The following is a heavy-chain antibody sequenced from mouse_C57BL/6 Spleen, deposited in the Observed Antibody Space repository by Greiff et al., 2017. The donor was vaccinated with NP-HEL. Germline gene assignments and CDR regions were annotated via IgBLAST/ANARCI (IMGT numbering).Heavy chain of an antibody. CDR1: GYTFTSYW. Sequence: QVQLQQPGAELVKPGASVKLSCKASGYTFTSYWMHWVKQRPGQGLEWIGMIHPNSGSTNYNEKFKSKATLTVDKSSSKSYMQLSSLTSKDSAVYYCAETSQATSFAYWGQGTLVTVSA. V-gene: IGHV1-64*01. J-gene: IGHJ3*01. CDR3: AETSQATSFAY. D-gene: IGHD3-2*02. CDR2: IHPNSGST.